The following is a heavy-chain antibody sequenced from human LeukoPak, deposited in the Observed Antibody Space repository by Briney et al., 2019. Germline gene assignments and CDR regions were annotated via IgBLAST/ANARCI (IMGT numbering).Heavy chain of an antibody. J-gene: IGHJ4*02. V-gene: IGHV3-33*01. CDR3: ARDAYYFGSGSYVDY. CDR2: IWYHGSNE. CDR1: GFTFSSYG. Sequence: PGGSLRLSCAVSGFTFSSYGMHWVRQVPGKGLEWVAVIWYHGSNEFYADSVKGRFTISRDNSKNTLYLQMNSLRAEDTAVYYCARDAYYFGSGSYVDYWGQGTLVTVSS. D-gene: IGHD3-10*01.